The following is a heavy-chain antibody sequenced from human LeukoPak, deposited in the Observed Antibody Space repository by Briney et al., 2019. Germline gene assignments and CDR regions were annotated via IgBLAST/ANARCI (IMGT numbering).Heavy chain of an antibody. V-gene: IGHV4-39*07. CDR1: GGSITNTNYY. CDR2: IFYNGGP. D-gene: IGHD1-26*01. CDR3: ATYSGTYSAFDI. Sequence: SETLSLTCTASGGSITNTNYYWAWVRQPPGKGLEWLGNIFYNGGPYFNPSLKSRVAISVDTSKNHFSLRLNSVTAADTAVYYCATYSGTYSAFDIWGLGTLVTVSS. J-gene: IGHJ3*02.